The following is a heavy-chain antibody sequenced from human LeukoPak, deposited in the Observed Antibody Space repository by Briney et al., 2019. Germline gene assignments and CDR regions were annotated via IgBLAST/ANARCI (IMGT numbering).Heavy chain of an antibody. V-gene: IGHV1-3*01. J-gene: IGHJ5*02. Sequence: GASVKVSCKASGYTFTSYAMHWVRQAPGQRLEWMGWINAGNGNTKYSQKFQGRVTITRDTSASTAYMELSSLRSEDTAVYYCARATDYYDSSGPGGGNWFDPWGQGTLATVSS. CDR2: INAGNGNT. CDR1: GYTFTSYA. D-gene: IGHD3-22*01. CDR3: ARATDYYDSSGPGGGNWFDP.